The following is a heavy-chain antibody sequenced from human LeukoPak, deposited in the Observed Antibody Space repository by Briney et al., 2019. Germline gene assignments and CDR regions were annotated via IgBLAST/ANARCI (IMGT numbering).Heavy chain of an antibody. CDR1: GFTFSSYA. J-gene: IGHJ3*02. CDR3: ARVLYAFDI. CDR2: IYSGGST. Sequence: PGGSLRLSCAASGFTFSSYAMSWVRQAPGKGLEWVSVIYSGGSTYYADSVKGRFTISRDNSKNTLYLQMNSLRAEDTAVYYCARVLYAFDIWGQGTMVTVSS. V-gene: IGHV3-66*01.